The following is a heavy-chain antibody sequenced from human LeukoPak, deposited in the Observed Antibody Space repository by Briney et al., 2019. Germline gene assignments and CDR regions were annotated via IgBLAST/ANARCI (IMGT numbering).Heavy chain of an antibody. CDR3: EREGGVAGTSDY. CDR1: GGSISSYY. CDR2: IYTSGST. D-gene: IGHD6-19*01. V-gene: IGHV4-4*07. Sequence: SETLSLTCTVSGGSISSYYWSWIRQPAGKGLEWIGRIYTSGSTNYNPSLKSRVTMSVDTSENQFSLQLSSVTAADTAVYYCEREGGVAGTSDYWGQGTLVTVCS. J-gene: IGHJ4*02.